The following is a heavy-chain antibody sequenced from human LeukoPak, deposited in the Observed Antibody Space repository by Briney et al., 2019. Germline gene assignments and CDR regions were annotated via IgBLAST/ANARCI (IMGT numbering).Heavy chain of an antibody. CDR1: GFSLSTSGVG. Sequence: SGPTLVKPTPTLTLTCTFAGFSLSTSGVGVGWIRQPPGKALEWLALIYLDDDKRYSPSLKSRLTITKDTSKNQVVLTMTNMDPVDTATYYCAHSENSVNTAIAPNFDYWGQGTLVTVSS. D-gene: IGHD5-18*01. CDR3: AHSENSVNTAIAPNFDY. J-gene: IGHJ4*02. CDR2: IYLDDDK. V-gene: IGHV2-5*02.